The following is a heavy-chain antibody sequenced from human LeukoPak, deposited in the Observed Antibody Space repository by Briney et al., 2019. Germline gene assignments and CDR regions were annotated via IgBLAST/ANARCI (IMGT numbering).Heavy chain of an antibody. J-gene: IGHJ6*03. V-gene: IGHV1-69*01. Sequence: ASVKVSCKASGGTFSSYAISRVRQAPGQGLEWMGGIIPIFGTANYAQKFQGRVTITADESTSTAYMELSSLRSEDTAVYYCARCGYSYGLYYYYMDVWGKGTTVTVSS. CDR2: IIPIFGTA. D-gene: IGHD5-18*01. CDR3: ARCGYSYGLYYYYMDV. CDR1: GGTFSSYA.